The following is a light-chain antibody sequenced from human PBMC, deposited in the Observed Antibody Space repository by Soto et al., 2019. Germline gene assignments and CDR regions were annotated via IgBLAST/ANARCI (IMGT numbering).Light chain of an antibody. CDR3: QQYNDWPLT. V-gene: IGKV3-15*01. CDR1: QSVSSSY. CDR2: DTS. J-gene: IGKJ4*02. Sequence: EIVLTQSPGTLSLSPGEGPPLSCRDSQSVSSSYLAWYQQKPGQAPRLLIHDTSTRATGFPARFSGSGSGTEFTLTISSLQSEDFAVYYCQQYNDWPLTFGGGTKVDIK.